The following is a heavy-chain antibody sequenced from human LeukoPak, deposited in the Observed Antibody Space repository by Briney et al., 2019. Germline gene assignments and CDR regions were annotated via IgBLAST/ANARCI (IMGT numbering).Heavy chain of an antibody. CDR1: GFTLDDYA. V-gene: IGHV3-9*01. Sequence: PGGSLRLSCAASGFTLDDYAMHWVRQAPGKGLEWVSGISWNSGSIGYADSVKGRFTISRDNAKNSLYLQMNSLRAEDTALYYCAKALWSGYHYYYGMDVWGQGTTVTVSS. D-gene: IGHD3-3*01. J-gene: IGHJ6*02. CDR2: ISWNSGSI. CDR3: AKALWSGYHYYYGMDV.